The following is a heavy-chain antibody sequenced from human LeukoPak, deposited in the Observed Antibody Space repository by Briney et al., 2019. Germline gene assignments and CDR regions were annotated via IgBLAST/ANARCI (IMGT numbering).Heavy chain of an antibody. V-gene: IGHV4-4*07. Sequence: SETLSLTCTVSGGSISTYYWSWIRQPAGKGLEWIGRIYTSGSTNYNSSLKSRVTMSVDTSKNQFSLNLSSVTAADTAVYYCTKGRGIWGQGTLVTVSS. CDR2: IYTSGST. J-gene: IGHJ4*02. D-gene: IGHD3-10*01. CDR3: TKGRGI. CDR1: GGSISTYY.